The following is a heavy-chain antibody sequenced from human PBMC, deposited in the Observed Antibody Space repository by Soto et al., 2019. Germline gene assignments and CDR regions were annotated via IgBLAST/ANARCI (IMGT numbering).Heavy chain of an antibody. J-gene: IGHJ4*02. CDR2: INHSGST. V-gene: IGHV4-34*01. CDR1: GGSFSSYY. D-gene: IGHD1-26*01. CDR3: ATRLIVGATKFDY. Sequence: SETLSLTCAVYGGSFSSYYWSWIRQPPGKGLEWIGEINHSGSTNYNPSLKSRVTISVDTSKNQFSLKLSSVTAADTAVYYCATRLIVGATKFDYWGQGTLVTVSS.